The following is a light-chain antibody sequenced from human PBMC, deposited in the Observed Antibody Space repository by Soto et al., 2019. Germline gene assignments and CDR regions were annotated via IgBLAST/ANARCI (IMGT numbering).Light chain of an antibody. J-gene: IGLJ1*01. CDR1: SSDVGGYNY. V-gene: IGLV2-11*01. CDR2: DAS. CDR3: CSYAGSYTYV. Sequence: QSVLTQPRSLSGSPGQSVTISCTGTSSDVGGYNYVSWYQQHPGKAPKLMIYDASKRPSGVPDRFSGSKSGNTASLTISGLQAEDEADYYCCSYAGSYTYVFGTGTKVTVL.